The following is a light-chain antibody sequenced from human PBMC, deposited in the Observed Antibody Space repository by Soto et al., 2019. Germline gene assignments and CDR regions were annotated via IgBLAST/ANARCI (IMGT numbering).Light chain of an antibody. CDR3: QQYGSSPT. CDR2: GAS. J-gene: IGKJ5*01. Sequence: EMVMTQSPAILSVSPGESATLSCRASQSVNSNYLAWYQQHPGQPPRLLIYGASSRATGIPDRFSGSGSGTDFTLTISRLEPEDFAVYYCQQYGSSPTFGQGTRLEIK. V-gene: IGKV3-20*01. CDR1: QSVNSNY.